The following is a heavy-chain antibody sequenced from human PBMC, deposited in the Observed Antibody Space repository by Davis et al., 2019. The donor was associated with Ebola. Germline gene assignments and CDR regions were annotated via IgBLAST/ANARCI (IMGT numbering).Heavy chain of an antibody. Sequence: GESLKISCAASGFTFSSYGMHWVRQAPGKRLEWVAVISYDGSNKYYADSVKGRFTISRDNSKNTLYLQMNSLRAEDTAVYYCAKDSRYCRRTSCYPLYYYGMDVWGQGATVTVSS. CDR2: ISYDGSNK. CDR3: AKDSRYCRRTSCYPLYYYGMDV. D-gene: IGHD2-2*01. V-gene: IGHV3-30*18. J-gene: IGHJ6*02. CDR1: GFTFSSYG.